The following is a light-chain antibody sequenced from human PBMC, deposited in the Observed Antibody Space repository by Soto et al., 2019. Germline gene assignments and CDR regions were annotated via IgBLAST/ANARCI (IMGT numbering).Light chain of an antibody. Sequence: DIQMTQSPSSLSASIGDRVTITCRASKNISVYLHWYQQKPGQAPKFLIYASSNLQSGVPSRFSGSGSGTDFTLTISSLQHEDFATYYCQQSYSTLYTFGQGTKVDIK. J-gene: IGKJ2*01. CDR2: ASS. CDR3: QQSYSTLYT. CDR1: KNISVY. V-gene: IGKV1-39*01.